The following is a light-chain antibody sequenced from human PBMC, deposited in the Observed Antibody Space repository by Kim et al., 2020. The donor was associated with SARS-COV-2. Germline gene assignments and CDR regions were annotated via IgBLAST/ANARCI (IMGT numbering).Light chain of an antibody. J-gene: IGLJ2*01. CDR3: SSYAGSNNLVV. V-gene: IGLV2-8*01. Sequence: QSGTISCTGTSSDVGGYNYVSWYQQHPGKAPKLMIYEVSKRPSGVPDRFSGSKSGNTASLTVSGLQAEDEADYYCSSYAGSNNLVVFGGGTQLTVL. CDR1: SSDVGGYNY. CDR2: EVS.